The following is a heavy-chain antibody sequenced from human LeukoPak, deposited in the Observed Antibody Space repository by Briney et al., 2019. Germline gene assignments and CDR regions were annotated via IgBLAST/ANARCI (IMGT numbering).Heavy chain of an antibody. V-gene: IGHV3-53*01. J-gene: IGHJ4*02. CDR1: GFSVTSNY. Sequence: GGSLRLSCSASGFSVTSNYMSWVRQAPGKGLQWVSVIYSGGGTDYAGSVRGRFTISRDNSKNMLHLQMDNLRAEDTAVYYCARGFHFYASGTYSGAFDYWGQGTLVTVSS. CDR2: IYSGGGT. D-gene: IGHD3-10*01. CDR3: ARGFHFYASGTYSGAFDY.